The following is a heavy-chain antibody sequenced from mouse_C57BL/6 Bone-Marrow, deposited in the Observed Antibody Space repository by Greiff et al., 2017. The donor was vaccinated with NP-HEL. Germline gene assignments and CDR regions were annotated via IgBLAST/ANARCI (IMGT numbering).Heavy chain of an antibody. J-gene: IGHJ3*01. CDR3: ASHYGSSPFAY. Sequence: EVKLMESGGDLVKPGGSLKLSCAASGFTFSSYGMSWVRQTPDKRLEWVATISSGGSYTYYPDSVKGRFTISRGNAKNTLYLQMSSLKSEDTAMYYCASHYGSSPFAYWGQGTLVTVSA. CDR2: ISSGGSYT. CDR1: GFTFSSYG. D-gene: IGHD1-1*01. V-gene: IGHV5-6*01.